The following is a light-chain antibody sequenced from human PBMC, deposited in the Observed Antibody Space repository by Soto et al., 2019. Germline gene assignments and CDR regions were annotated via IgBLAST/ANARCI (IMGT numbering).Light chain of an antibody. Sequence: EVVLTQSPVTLSFAPGQIATLSCRASQSISTYLAWYQVKPGQAPRLLIYDASSRATGVPARFSGSGSGTDFSLTISSLEPEDVAVYYCQQRSQWPPMTSGQRTRLEIK. V-gene: IGKV3-11*01. J-gene: IGKJ5*01. CDR2: DAS. CDR3: QQRSQWPPMT. CDR1: QSISTY.